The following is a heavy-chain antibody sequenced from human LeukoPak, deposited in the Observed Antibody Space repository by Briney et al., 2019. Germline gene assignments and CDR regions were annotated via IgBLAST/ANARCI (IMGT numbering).Heavy chain of an antibody. V-gene: IGHV4-59*01. J-gene: IGHJ2*01. CDR1: GGSISSYY. CDR2: IYYSGST. D-gene: IGHD5-24*01. CDR3: ARGVFDGDLLTGHWYFDL. Sequence: PSETLSLTCTVSGGSISSYYWSWIRQPPGKGLEWIGYIYYSGSTNYNPSLKSRVTISVDTSKNQFSLKLSSVTAADTAVYYCARGVFDGDLLTGHWYFDLWGRGTLVTVSP.